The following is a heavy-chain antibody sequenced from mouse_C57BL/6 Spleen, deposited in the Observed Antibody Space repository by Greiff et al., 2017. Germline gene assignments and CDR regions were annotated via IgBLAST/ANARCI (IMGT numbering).Heavy chain of an antibody. CDR1: GFTFSSYG. Sequence: EVHLVESGGDLVKPGGSLKLSCAASGFTFSSYGMSWVRQTPDKRLEWVATISSGGSYTYYPDSVKGRFTISRDNAKNTLYLQMSSLKSEDTAMYYCARHHILRGYFDVWGTGTTVTVSS. CDR2: ISSGGSYT. J-gene: IGHJ1*03. D-gene: IGHD1-1*01. V-gene: IGHV5-6*01. CDR3: ARHHILRGYFDV.